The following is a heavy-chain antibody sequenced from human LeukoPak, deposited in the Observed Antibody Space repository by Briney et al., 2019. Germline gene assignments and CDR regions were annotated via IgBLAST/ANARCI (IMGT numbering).Heavy chain of an antibody. CDR2: INPNSGGT. CDR3: ARDGEGGTYYPEFHY. V-gene: IGHV1-2*02. CDR1: GYTFTGYY. D-gene: IGHD1-26*01. Sequence: GASVKVSCKACGYTFTGYYMQWVRQAPGQGLEWMGWINPNSGGTNYAQKFQGRVTMTRDTSMSTVYMELSSLRSEDTAVYFCARDGEGGTYYPEFHYWGQGTLVTVSS. J-gene: IGHJ4*02.